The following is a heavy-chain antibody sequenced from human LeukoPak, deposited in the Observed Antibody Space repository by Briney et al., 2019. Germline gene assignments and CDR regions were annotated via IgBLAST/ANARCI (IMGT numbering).Heavy chain of an antibody. D-gene: IGHD1-26*01. Sequence: PSETLSLTCIVSGGSFSSSYWSWIRQPPGKGLEWIAYIYSNGNTNSNPSLKSRVTIAVDTSQSQFSLKRSSVTAADTAVYYCARGLVGLTPHAGVFQIWGQGTKVTVSS. V-gene: IGHV4-59*01. CDR2: IYSNGNT. CDR1: GGSFSSSY. J-gene: IGHJ3*02. CDR3: ARGLVGLTPHAGVFQI.